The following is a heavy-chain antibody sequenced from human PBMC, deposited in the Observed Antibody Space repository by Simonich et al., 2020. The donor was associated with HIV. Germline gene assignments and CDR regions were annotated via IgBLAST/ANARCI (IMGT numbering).Heavy chain of an antibody. Sequence: QVQLVQSGAEVENPGASVKVSCKASGYTFTGYYMHWVRQAPGQGLEWMGRNDPKRGGPNSAQRFRGRVTMTRDTSISTAYMELSSLRSDDTAIYYCASPYGINSPDAFAIWGQGTLVTVSS. V-gene: IGHV1-2*06. CDR2: NDPKRGGP. CDR1: GYTFTGYY. D-gene: IGHD4-17*01. J-gene: IGHJ3*02. CDR3: ASPYGINSPDAFAI.